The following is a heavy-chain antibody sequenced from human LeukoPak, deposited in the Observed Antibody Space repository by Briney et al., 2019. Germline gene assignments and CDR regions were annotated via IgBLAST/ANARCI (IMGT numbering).Heavy chain of an antibody. CDR2: ISSSSSTI. D-gene: IGHD2-21*01. Sequence: GGSLRLSCAASGFTFSSYSMNWVRQAPGKGLEWVSYISSSSSTIYYADSVKGRFTISRDNSKNTLYLQMNSLRAEDTAVYYCARDQSGGVVVDFDYWGQGTLVTVSS. V-gene: IGHV3-48*01. CDR1: GFTFSSYS. J-gene: IGHJ4*02. CDR3: ARDQSGGVVVDFDY.